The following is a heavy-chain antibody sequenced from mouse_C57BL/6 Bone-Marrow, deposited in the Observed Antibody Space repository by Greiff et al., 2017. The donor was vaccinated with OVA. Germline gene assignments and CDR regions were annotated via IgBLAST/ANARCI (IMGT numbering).Heavy chain of an antibody. Sequence: VQLQQSGAELVRPGASVTLSCKASGYTFTDYEMHWVKQTPVHGLEWIGAIDPETGGTAYNQKFKGKAILTAAKSSSTAYMELRSLTSEDSAVYYCTRYRYYYGSPWFAYWGQGTLVTVSA. V-gene: IGHV1-15*01. D-gene: IGHD1-1*01. CDR3: TRYRYYYGSPWFAY. CDR1: GYTFTDYE. J-gene: IGHJ3*01. CDR2: IDPETGGT.